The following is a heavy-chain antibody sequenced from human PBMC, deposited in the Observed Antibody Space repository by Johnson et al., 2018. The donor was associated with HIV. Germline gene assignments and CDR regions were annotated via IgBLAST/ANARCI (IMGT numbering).Heavy chain of an antibody. CDR3: ARDRVGATAFDM. J-gene: IGHJ3*02. CDR1: GFTFDDYA. D-gene: IGHD1-26*01. Sequence: VQLVESGGGLVQPGRSLRLSCAASGFTFDDYAMHWVRQAPGKGLEWVSGISWNSGSIGYADSMKGRFTISRDNAKNSLYLHMNSLRAEDTAVYYCARDRVGATAFDMWGQGTMVTVSS. CDR2: ISWNSGSI. V-gene: IGHV3-9*01.